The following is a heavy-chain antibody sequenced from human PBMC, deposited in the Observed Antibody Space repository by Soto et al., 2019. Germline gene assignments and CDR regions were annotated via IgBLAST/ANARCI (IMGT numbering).Heavy chain of an antibody. V-gene: IGHV3-23*01. D-gene: IGHD2-2*01. J-gene: IGHJ6*02. CDR2: ISGSGADT. CDR1: GFTFSSFA. CDR3: AKTEVEHCSSSTCLHYGMDV. Sequence: GGSLRLSCAASGFTFSSFAMSWVRQAPGKGLDWVSAISGSGADTYYTDFVRGRFTISRDNSKKTLFLQMNSLRDEDTAVYYCAKTEVEHCSSSTCLHYGMDVWGQGTTVTVSS.